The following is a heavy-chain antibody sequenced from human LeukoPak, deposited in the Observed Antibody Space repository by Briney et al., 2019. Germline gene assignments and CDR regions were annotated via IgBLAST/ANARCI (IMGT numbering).Heavy chain of an antibody. J-gene: IGHJ6*02. D-gene: IGHD5-24*01. CDR2: IWYVGSNN. CDR3: ARDRMGDGYNSVGGLYGMDV. Sequence: GGSLRLSCAVSGFTFSTYGVHWVRQAPGKGLEWVAVIWYVGSNNYYADSVKGRFTISRDNSKNTLYLQMNSLRADDTAVYYCARDRMGDGYNSVGGLYGMDVWGQGTTVTVSS. CDR1: GFTFSTYG. V-gene: IGHV3-33*01.